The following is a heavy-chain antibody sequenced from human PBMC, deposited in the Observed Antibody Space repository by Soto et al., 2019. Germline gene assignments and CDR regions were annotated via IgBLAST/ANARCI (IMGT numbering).Heavy chain of an antibody. Sequence: ASVKVSCKASGYSLSGYYLHWVRQAPGQGPEWMGWINPNSGGTKYVQKFQGRVTMTRDTSISTVYLELSRLRSDDTAVYYCSRGGGIAAPGPNWFDPWGQGTLVTAPQ. CDR2: INPNSGGT. V-gene: IGHV1-2*02. CDR1: GYSLSGYY. J-gene: IGHJ5*02. D-gene: IGHD6-13*01. CDR3: SRGGGIAAPGPNWFDP.